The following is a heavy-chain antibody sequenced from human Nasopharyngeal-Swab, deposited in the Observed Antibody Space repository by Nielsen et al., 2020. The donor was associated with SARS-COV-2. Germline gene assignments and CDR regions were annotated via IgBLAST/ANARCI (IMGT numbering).Heavy chain of an antibody. V-gene: IGHV4-34*01. Sequence: SQTLSLTCAVYGGSFSDYYWSWIRQPPGQGLEWIGEINHSGSANYSPSLKSRVTMSLDTSKHQFSLKLSSVTAADTAVYYCAREREDTTMTLVVITGRQAFFDSWGQGTLVTASS. CDR1: GGSFSDYY. CDR3: AREREDTTMTLVVITGRQAFFDS. J-gene: IGHJ4*02. CDR2: INHSGSA. D-gene: IGHD3-22*01.